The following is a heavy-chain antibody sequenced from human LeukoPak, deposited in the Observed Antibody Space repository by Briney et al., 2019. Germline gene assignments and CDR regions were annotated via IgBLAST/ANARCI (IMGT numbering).Heavy chain of an antibody. J-gene: IGHJ4*02. CDR2: ISSSSSYI. Sequence: GGSLRLSCAASGFTFSTYSMNWVRQAPGKGLEWVSSISSSSSYISCADSVKGRFTISRDNAKNSLYLQMNSLRAEDTAVYYCARDLTVRGVSPLDYWGQGTLVTVSS. V-gene: IGHV3-21*01. CDR1: GFTFSTYS. CDR3: ARDLTVRGVSPLDY. D-gene: IGHD3-10*01.